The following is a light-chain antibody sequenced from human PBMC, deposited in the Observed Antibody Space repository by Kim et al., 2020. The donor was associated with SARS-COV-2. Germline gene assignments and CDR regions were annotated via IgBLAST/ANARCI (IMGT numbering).Light chain of an antibody. CDR3: QQRSTWPPWT. Sequence: SPGERATLSCRASQSISSYLAWYQQKPGQAPRLLIYDASNRAAGIPARFSGSGSGTDFTLTISSLEPEDFAVYYCQQRSTWPPWTFGQGTKGDIK. J-gene: IGKJ1*01. CDR1: QSISSY. CDR2: DAS. V-gene: IGKV3-11*01.